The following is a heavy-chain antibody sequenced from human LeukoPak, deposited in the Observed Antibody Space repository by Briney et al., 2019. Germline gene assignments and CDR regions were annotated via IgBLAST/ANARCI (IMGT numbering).Heavy chain of an antibody. J-gene: IGHJ4*02. CDR3: ARVAGYSSSWYPY. D-gene: IGHD6-13*01. CDR2: INHSGST. V-gene: IGHV4-34*01. CDR1: GGSFSGYY. Sequence: PSETLSLTCAVYGGSFSGYYWSWVRQPPGKGLEWIGEINHSGSTNYNPSLKSRVTISVDTSKNQLSLKLSSVTAVDTAVYYCARVAGYSSSWYPYWGQGTLVTVSS.